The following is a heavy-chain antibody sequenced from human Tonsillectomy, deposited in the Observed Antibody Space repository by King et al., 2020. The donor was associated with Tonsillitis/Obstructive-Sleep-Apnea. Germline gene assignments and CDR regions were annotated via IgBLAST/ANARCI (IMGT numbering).Heavy chain of an antibody. D-gene: IGHD3-10*01. J-gene: IGHJ4*02. V-gene: IGHV3-30*04. CDR1: GFTFSSYA. CDR2: ISYDGSNK. Sequence: VQLVESGGGVVQPGRSLRLSCAASGFTFSSYAMHWVRQAPGKGLEWVAVISYDGSNKYYAGSVKGRFTISRDNSKNTLYLQMNSLRAEDTTVFYCARDRTYYYGSGSFDYWGQGTLVTVSS. CDR3: ARDRTYYYGSGSFDY.